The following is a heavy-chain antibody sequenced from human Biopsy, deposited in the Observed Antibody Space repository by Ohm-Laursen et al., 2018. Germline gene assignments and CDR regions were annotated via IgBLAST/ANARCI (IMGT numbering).Heavy chain of an antibody. J-gene: IGHJ5*02. CDR2: IYDRGSTA. V-gene: IGHV4-61*01. CDR3: ARHPTGFWFDP. CDR1: GDSVSSGSFY. Sequence: SDTLSLTCTVSGDSVSSGSFYWTWIRQPPGQGLEYIGYIYDRGSTANYNPSLESRVTMSVDMPKNQFSLKLSSVTAADTALYFCARHPTGFWFDPWGHGTLVTVSS.